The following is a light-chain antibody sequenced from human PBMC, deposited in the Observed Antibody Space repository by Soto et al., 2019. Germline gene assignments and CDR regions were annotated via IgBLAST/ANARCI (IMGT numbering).Light chain of an antibody. CDR1: QGIANF. Sequence: IQLTQSPSSLSSSVGDRVTISCRASQGIANFLAWYQQKPGQAPRLLIYGASTVQSGVPTRFSGSGSGTDFTLTISSLQHEDFATYYWQQLNSFPIPFGPGTKVDIK. CDR3: QQLNSFPIP. V-gene: IGKV1-9*01. CDR2: GAS. J-gene: IGKJ3*01.